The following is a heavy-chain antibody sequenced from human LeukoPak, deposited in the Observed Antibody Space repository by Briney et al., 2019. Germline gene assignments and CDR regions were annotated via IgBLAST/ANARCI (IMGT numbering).Heavy chain of an antibody. CDR2: IYYSGST. CDR3: ARGGYYDGSADY. J-gene: IGHJ4*02. Sequence: SETLSLTCTVSGGSNSSYYWSWIPQPPGKGLEWISYIYYSGSTNYNTSLNSRVTISVDTSKNQLTLKLSSVTAADTDVYYCARGGYYDGSADYWGQGTLVTVSS. D-gene: IGHD3-22*01. V-gene: IGHV4-59*01. CDR1: GGSNSSYY.